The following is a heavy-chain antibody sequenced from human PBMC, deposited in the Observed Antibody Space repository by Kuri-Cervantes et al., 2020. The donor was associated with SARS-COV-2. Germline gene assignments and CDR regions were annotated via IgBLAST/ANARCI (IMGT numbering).Heavy chain of an antibody. CDR2: ISWNSGSI. Sequence: SLKISCAASGFTFDDYAMHWVRQAPGKGLEWVSGISWNSGSIGYADSVKGRFTISRDNAKNSLYLQMNSLRAEDTALYYCTTDQGFGDGKYYYYGMDVWGQGTTVTVSS. V-gene: IGHV3-9*01. CDR1: GFTFDDYA. J-gene: IGHJ6*02. CDR3: TTDQGFGDGKYYYYGMDV. D-gene: IGHD3-10*01.